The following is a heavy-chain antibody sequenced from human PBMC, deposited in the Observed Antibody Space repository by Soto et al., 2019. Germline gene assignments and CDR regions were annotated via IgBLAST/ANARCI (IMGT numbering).Heavy chain of an antibody. CDR2: IYYSGSI. D-gene: IGHD1-26*01. V-gene: IGHV4-59*01. Sequence: SETLSLTCTVSGGSISSYSWSWIRQPPGMGLEWIGYIYYSGSINYNPSLKSRVTISVDTSKNQFSLKLSSVTAADTAVYYCARCLFSYGARFDPWGQGTLVTV. CDR1: GGSISSYS. CDR3: ARCLFSYGARFDP. J-gene: IGHJ5*02.